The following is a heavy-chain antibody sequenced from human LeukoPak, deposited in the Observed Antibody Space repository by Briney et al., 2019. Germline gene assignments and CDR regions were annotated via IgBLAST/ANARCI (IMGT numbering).Heavy chain of an antibody. CDR1: GGSISSSSYY. CDR3: ARWSIAAAGISG. Sequence: SETLSLTCTVSGGSISSSSYYWGWIRQPPGKGLEWIGSIYYSGSTYYNPSLKSRVTISVDTSKNQFSLKLSSVTAADTAVYYCARWSIAAAGISGWGQGTLVTVSS. CDR2: IYYSGST. V-gene: IGHV4-39*01. D-gene: IGHD6-13*01. J-gene: IGHJ4*02.